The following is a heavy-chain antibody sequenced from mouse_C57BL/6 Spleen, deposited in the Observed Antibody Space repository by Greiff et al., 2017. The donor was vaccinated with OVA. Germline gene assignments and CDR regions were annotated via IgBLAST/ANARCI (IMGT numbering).Heavy chain of an antibody. V-gene: IGHV1-55*01. CDR3: ARFDDYDIGYAMDY. J-gene: IGHJ4*01. CDR2: IYPGSGST. Sequence: QVQLQQSGAELVKPGASVKMSCKASGYTFTSYWITWVKQRPGQGLEWIGDIYPGSGSTNYNEKFKSKATLTVDTSSSTAYMQLSSLTSEDSAVYYCARFDDYDIGYAMDYWGQGTSVTVSS. D-gene: IGHD2-4*01. CDR1: GYTFTSYW.